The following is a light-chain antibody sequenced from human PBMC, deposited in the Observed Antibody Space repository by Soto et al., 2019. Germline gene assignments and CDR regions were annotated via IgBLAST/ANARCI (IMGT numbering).Light chain of an antibody. J-gene: IGLJ1*01. CDR1: SRDVGGYNY. CDR3: SSYSGTNYHYV. V-gene: IGLV2-8*01. Sequence: QSALTQPPSASGPFGQSVTISCTGTSRDVGGYNYVSWYQQHPGKAPKLMIYEVSERPSGVPDGFSGSKSGNTASLTVSGLQADDEADYYCSSYSGTNYHYVFGTGTKLTVL. CDR2: EVS.